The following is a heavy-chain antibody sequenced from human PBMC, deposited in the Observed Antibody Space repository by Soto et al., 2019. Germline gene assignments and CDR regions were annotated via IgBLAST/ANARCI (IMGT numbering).Heavy chain of an antibody. V-gene: IGHV3-7*05. J-gene: IGHJ6*02. Sequence: GGSLRLSCAASGFTFSTYAMSWVRQAPGKGLEWVANIKQDGSEKYYVDSVKGRFTISRDNAKNSLYLQMNSLRAEDTAVYYCARENLGATMDVWGQGTTVTVSS. CDR2: IKQDGSEK. D-gene: IGHD1-26*01. CDR1: GFTFSTYA. CDR3: ARENLGATMDV.